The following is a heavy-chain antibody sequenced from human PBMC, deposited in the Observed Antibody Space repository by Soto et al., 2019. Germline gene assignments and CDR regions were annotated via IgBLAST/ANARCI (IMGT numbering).Heavy chain of an antibody. J-gene: IGHJ6*04. D-gene: IGHD1-26*01. CDR1: GYTFTSYY. V-gene: IGHV1-46*01. CDR2: INPSGVDT. Sequence: GASVKVSCKASGYTFTSYYMHWVRQAPGQGLEWMGIINPSGVDTSYAQKFQGRVTMTRDTSTSTVYMELSSLRSEDTAVYYCARVGWEGGMDVWGKGTTVNVS. CDR3: ARVGWEGGMDV.